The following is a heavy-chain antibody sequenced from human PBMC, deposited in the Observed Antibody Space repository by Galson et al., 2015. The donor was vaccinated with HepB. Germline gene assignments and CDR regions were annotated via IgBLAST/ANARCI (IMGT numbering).Heavy chain of an antibody. CDR2: ISYDGTKK. CDR1: GFPFSSYA. D-gene: IGHD6-19*01. Sequence: LRLSCAASGFPFSSYAMHWVRQAPGKGLERVAVISYDGTKKDYADSVKGRFTISRDNSKNTVYLHMNSLRVEDTAVYYCAKDLVWHWLENYFDYWGQGTLVTVSS. J-gene: IGHJ4*02. V-gene: IGHV3-30*18. CDR3: AKDLVWHWLENYFDY.